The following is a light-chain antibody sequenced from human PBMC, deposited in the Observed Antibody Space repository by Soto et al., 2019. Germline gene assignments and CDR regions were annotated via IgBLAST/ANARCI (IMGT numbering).Light chain of an antibody. CDR2: GAS. CDR1: QSVSNSF. J-gene: IGKJ1*01. V-gene: IGKV3-20*01. CDR3: QHYDSSPWT. Sequence: EIVLTQSPGTLSLSPGERATLSCRASQSVSNSFLAWYQRIPGQSPRLLIYGASRRATGIPDRFSGSGSGTDFTLTISSLEPEDFGMYYCQHYDSSPWTVGQGTKVEIK.